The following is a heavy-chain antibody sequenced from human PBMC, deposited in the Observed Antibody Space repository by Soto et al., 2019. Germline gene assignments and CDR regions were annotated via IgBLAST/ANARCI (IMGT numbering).Heavy chain of an antibody. J-gene: IGHJ3*02. V-gene: IGHV4-59*01. D-gene: IGHD3-9*01. CDR1: GGSISSYY. CDR3: AGIQNYDILTGSDAFDI. Sequence: PSETLSLTCTVSGGSISSYYWSWIRQPPGKGLECIGYIYYSGSTNYNPSLKSRVTISVDTSKNQFSLKLSSVTAADTAVYYCAGIQNYDILTGSDAFDIWGQGTMVTVSS. CDR2: IYYSGST.